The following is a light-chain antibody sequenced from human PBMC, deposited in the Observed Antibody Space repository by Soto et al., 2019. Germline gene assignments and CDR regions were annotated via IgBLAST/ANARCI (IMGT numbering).Light chain of an antibody. CDR3: SSYTSRSTLYV. V-gene: IGLV2-14*01. CDR1: ISDVGGYNY. Sequence: SLLWQLAAVPGSPRQPSPISCTVTISDVGGYNYVSWYQQHPGKAPKLMIYEVSNRPSGISNRFSGSKSGKTASLTISGLQAEDEADYYCSSYTSRSTLYVFGTGSKVT. J-gene: IGLJ1*01. CDR2: EVS.